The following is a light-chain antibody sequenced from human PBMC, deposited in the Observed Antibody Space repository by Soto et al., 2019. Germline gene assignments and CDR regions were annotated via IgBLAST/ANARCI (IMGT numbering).Light chain of an antibody. J-gene: IGLJ1*01. Sequence: QSVLTQPASVSGSPGHSITVSCTGTNSDLGGYNYVSWYQHHPGKAPKLMIYEVSNRPSGVSNRFSGSKSGNTASLAISGLQAEDEADYYCSSYTSSGTLVFGTGTKVTVL. CDR1: NSDLGGYNY. CDR3: SSYTSSGTLV. V-gene: IGLV2-14*01. CDR2: EVS.